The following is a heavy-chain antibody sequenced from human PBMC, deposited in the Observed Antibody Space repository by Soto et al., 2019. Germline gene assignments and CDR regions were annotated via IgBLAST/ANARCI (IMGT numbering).Heavy chain of an antibody. J-gene: IGHJ6*02. CDR1: GFTFSSFG. V-gene: IGHV3-30*03. CDR3: ARVRALDYYYGMDV. Sequence: LRLSCAVSGFTFSSFGMHWVRQAPGKGLEWVAVISHDGSKKYHADSVKGRFTISRDNSKNTLYLQMNSLRTEDTALYYCARVRALDYYYGMDVWGQGTTVTVSS. CDR2: ISHDGSKK.